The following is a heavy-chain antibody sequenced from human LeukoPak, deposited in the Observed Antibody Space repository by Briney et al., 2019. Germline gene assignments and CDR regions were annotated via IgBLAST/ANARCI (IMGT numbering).Heavy chain of an antibody. D-gene: IGHD3-3*02. CDR3: ARHRLVSKGWFDP. CDR2: IYYSGST. Sequence: SETLSLTCTVSGDSISSYYWSWIRQPPGKGLEWIGYIYYSGSTNYNPSLKSRVTISVDTSKNQFSLKLSSVTAADTAVYYCARHRLVSKGWFDPWGQGTLVTVSS. CDR1: GDSISSYY. V-gene: IGHV4-59*08. J-gene: IGHJ5*02.